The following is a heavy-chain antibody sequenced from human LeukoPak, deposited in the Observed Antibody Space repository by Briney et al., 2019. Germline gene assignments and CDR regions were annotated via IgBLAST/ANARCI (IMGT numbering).Heavy chain of an antibody. Sequence: SETLSLTCTVSGGPISSGGYYWSWIRQQPGKGLEWIGYIYSSGGTYYNPSLKSRVTISVDTSKNQFSLRLSSVTAADTAVYYCARGSIAIFGSIWGQGTMVTVSS. CDR2: IYSSGGT. D-gene: IGHD3-3*01. CDR3: ARGSIAIFGSI. CDR1: GGPISSGGYY. V-gene: IGHV4-31*03. J-gene: IGHJ3*02.